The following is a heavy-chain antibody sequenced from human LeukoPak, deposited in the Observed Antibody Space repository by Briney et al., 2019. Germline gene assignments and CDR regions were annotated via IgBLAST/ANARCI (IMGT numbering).Heavy chain of an antibody. V-gene: IGHV4-38-2*02. D-gene: IGHD4-17*01. J-gene: IGHJ4*02. CDR3: ARATVTTEGDYFDY. CDR2: ISHGGST. CDR1: GYSISSGYF. Sequence: SETLSLTCTVSGYSISSGYFWGWIRQPPAKGLEWIGTISHGGSTYYNPSLKSRVTISVDTSKNQFSLNLSSVTAADTAVFYCARATVTTEGDYFDYWGQGTLVTVSS.